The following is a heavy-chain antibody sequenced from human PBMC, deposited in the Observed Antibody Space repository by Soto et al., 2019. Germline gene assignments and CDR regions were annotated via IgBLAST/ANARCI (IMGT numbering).Heavy chain of an antibody. CDR3: ARDRDYYDSSGYRDAFDI. D-gene: IGHD3-22*01. CDR1: GFTLSSYG. Sequence: QVQLVESGGGVVQPGRSLRLSCAAFGFTLSSYGMHWVRQAPGKGLEWVAVIWYDGSNKYYADSVKGRFTISRDNSKNTLYLQMNSLRAEDTAVYYCARDRDYYDSSGYRDAFDIWGQGTMVTVSS. CDR2: IWYDGSNK. V-gene: IGHV3-30*19. J-gene: IGHJ3*02.